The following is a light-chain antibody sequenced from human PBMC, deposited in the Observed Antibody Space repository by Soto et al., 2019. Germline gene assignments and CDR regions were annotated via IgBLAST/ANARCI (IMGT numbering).Light chain of an antibody. CDR3: QQFKSYPST. V-gene: IGKV1-13*02. J-gene: IGKJ1*01. CDR2: VAS. CDR1: QGISSS. Sequence: AIQLTQSPSSLSASVGDRVTITCRASQGISSSLAWYQQKPGKSPKLLIYVASTLHTGVPSRFSGSGSGTDFTLTVSSLQPEDFATYYCQQFKSYPSTLGQGTKVEIK.